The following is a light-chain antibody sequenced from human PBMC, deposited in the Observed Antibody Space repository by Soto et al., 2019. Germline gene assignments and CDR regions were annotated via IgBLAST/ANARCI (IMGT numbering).Light chain of an antibody. Sequence: DIQMTQSPSYVSASVGDRGTITCRASQGIKNWLAWYQQKPGKAPNLLIYTGSSLQSGVTSRFSGSGSGTDFTLTINSLQPEDFATYYCQQAASFPITFGQGTRLEIK. V-gene: IGKV1-12*01. J-gene: IGKJ5*01. CDR1: QGIKNW. CDR3: QQAASFPIT. CDR2: TGS.